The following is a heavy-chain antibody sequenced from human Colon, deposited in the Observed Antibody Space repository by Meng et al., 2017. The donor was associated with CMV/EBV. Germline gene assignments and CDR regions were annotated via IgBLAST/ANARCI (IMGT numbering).Heavy chain of an antibody. V-gene: IGHV1-69*04. CDR1: GGTFTTYA. D-gene: IGHD1-7*01. J-gene: IGHJ6*02. Sequence: SVKVSCKASGGTFTTYAIAWVRQAPGQGLEWMGRIMPIVGIANYAQKFQGRVTITADTSTNTVYMELGSLRSEDTGVYFCAKLSGTIYYYGMDVWGQGTTVTVSS. CDR3: AKLSGTIYYYGMDV. CDR2: IMPIVGIA.